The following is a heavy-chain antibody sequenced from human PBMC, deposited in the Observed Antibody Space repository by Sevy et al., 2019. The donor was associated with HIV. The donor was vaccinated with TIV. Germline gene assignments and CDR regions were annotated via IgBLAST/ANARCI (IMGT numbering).Heavy chain of an antibody. D-gene: IGHD1-20*01. V-gene: IGHV5-10-1*01. J-gene: IGHJ6*02. CDR2: IDPSDSYT. CDR3: ASISSTDSIKNYYYYGMDV. CDR1: GYSFTSYW. Sequence: GESLKISCKGSGYSFTSYWISWVRQMPGKGLEWMGRIDPSDSYTNYSPAFQGHVTISADKSISTAYLQWSSLKASDTAMYYCASISSTDSIKNYYYYGMDVWGQGTTVTVSS.